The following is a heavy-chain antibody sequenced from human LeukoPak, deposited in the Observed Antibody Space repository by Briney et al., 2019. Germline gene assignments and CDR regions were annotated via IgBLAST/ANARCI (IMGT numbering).Heavy chain of an antibody. D-gene: IGHD2-2*01. CDR3: ARDDCSTSSCQKHQNWFDP. V-gene: IGHV3-53*01. Sequence: GGSLRLSCAASGFTVSRNYMSWVRQAPGKGLEWVSVIYSGGSTYYADSVKGRFTISRDNSKNTLYLQMNGLRAEDTAVYYCARDDCSTSSCQKHQNWFDPWGQGTLVTVSS. CDR1: GFTVSRNY. CDR2: IYSGGST. J-gene: IGHJ5*02.